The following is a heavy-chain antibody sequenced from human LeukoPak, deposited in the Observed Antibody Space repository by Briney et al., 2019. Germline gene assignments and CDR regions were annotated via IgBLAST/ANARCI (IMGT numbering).Heavy chain of an antibody. CDR2: ISGSGSST. J-gene: IGHJ6*02. D-gene: IGHD6-19*01. V-gene: IGHV3-23*01. CDR3: ARVVAGSVYKNGMDV. Sequence: PGGSLRLSCAASTFTSTNYAMSWVRQAPGKGLEWVSSISGSGSSTNYADSVKGRFIISRDNSKNTLYLQMNSLTAEDTAVYYCARVVAGSVYKNGMDVWGQGTTVTVSS. CDR1: TFTSTNYA.